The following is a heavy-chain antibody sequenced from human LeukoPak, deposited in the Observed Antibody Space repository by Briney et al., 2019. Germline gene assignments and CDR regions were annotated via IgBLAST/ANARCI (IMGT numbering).Heavy chain of an antibody. Sequence: ASVKVSCKASGYTFTGYYTHWVREAPGKGLEWMGRINPNSGGTNYAQKFQGRVTMTRDTSISTAYMELSRLRSDDTAVYYCASDRYGSGWPSPQDYWGQGTLATVSS. CDR3: ASDRYGSGWPSPQDY. V-gene: IGHV1-2*06. CDR2: INPNSGGT. D-gene: IGHD6-19*01. CDR1: GYTFTGYY. J-gene: IGHJ4*02.